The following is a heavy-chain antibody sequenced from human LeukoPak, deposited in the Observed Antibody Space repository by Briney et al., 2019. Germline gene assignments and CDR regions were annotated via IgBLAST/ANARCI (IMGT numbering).Heavy chain of an antibody. CDR3: ARVGQGSFEY. J-gene: IGHJ4*02. V-gene: IGHV4-59*01. CDR1: GDSISSYY. Sequence: SETLFLTCTVSGDSISSYYWSWIRQPPGKGLECIGYIYYSGNTNYNPSLKSRVTISIDTSKNQFSLKLSSVTAADTAVYYCARVGQGSFEYWGQGTLVTVSS. CDR2: IYYSGNT. D-gene: IGHD3-16*01.